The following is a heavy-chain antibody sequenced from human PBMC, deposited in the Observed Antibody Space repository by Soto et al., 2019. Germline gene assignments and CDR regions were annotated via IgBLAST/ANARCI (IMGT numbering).Heavy chain of an antibody. J-gene: IGHJ4*02. CDR2: GWYGTSNK. D-gene: IGHD2-2*01. V-gene: IGHV3-33*01. CDR1: GFTFSTYS. Sequence: QVQLVESGGGVVQPGRSLRLSCATSGFTFSTYSMHWVRQAPGKGPEWVAVGWYGTSNKYFADSVKDRFTISRDNSKNTLYLQMNSLRAEDTAVYYCARGDCSAMSCYGDYIDSWGQGTLVTVSS. CDR3: ARGDCSAMSCYGDYIDS.